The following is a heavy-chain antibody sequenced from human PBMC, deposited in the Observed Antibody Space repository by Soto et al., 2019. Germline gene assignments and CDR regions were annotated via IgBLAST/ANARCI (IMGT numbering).Heavy chain of an antibody. J-gene: IGHJ3*01. D-gene: IGHD1-1*01. Sequence: DVQLVESGGGLIQPGESLRLSCAAFGLTISGKKYVAWVRQAPGKGLQWVSALYDVDGSFYADSVTGRFTTSSDSSKTTVYLQMNDLRPDDTAVYYCATWHEREHAFDVWGQGTTVTISS. CDR1: GLTISGKKY. CDR2: LYDVDGS. V-gene: IGHV3-53*01. CDR3: ATWHEREHAFDV.